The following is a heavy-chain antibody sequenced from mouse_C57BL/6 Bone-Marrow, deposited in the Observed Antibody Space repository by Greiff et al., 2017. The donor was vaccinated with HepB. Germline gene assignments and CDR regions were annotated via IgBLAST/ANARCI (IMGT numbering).Heavy chain of an antibody. CDR2: INYDGSST. CDR1: GFTFSDYY. Sequence: EVKLVDSEGGLVQPGSSMKLSCTASGFTFSDYYMAWVRQVPEKGLEWVANINYDGSSTYYLDSLKSRFIISRDNAKNILYLQMSSLKSEDTATYYCARVEDSYWYFDVWGTGTTVTVSS. J-gene: IGHJ1*03. CDR3: ARVEDSYWYFDV. V-gene: IGHV5-16*01.